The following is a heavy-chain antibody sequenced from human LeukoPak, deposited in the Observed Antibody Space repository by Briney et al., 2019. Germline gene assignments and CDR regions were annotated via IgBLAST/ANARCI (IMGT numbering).Heavy chain of an antibody. CDR1: GGTFSSYA. CDR2: IIPIFGIA. V-gene: IGHV1-69*04. Sequence: SVKVSCKASGGTFSSYAISWVRQAPGQGLEWMGRIIPIFGIANYAQKFQGRVTITADKSTSTAYMELSSLRSEDTAVYYCARNPDSSSAPDYYFDYWGQGTLGTVPS. D-gene: IGHD6-6*01. J-gene: IGHJ4*02. CDR3: ARNPDSSSAPDYYFDY.